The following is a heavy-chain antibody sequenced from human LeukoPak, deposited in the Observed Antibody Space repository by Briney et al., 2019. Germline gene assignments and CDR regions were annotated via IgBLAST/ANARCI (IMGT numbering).Heavy chain of an antibody. CDR2: IDYSGNT. Sequence: PSETLSLTCTVSGGSISSSGYCWGWIRQPPGKGLEWIGSIDYSGNTNYNPSLKSRVTISVDMSKNQFSLKLSSVTAADTAVYYCAREREWIQLPAMRSYYYMGVWGKGTTVTVSS. J-gene: IGHJ6*03. V-gene: IGHV4-39*02. CDR3: AREREWIQLPAMRSYYYMGV. CDR1: GGSISSSGYC. D-gene: IGHD5-18*01.